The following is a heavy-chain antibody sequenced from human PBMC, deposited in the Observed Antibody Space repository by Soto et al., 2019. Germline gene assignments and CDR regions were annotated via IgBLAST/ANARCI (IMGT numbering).Heavy chain of an antibody. D-gene: IGHD1-1*01. CDR2: INAGNGNT. J-gene: IGHJ3*02. Sequence: QVQLVQSGAEEKKPGASVKVSCKASGYTFTSYAMHWVRQAPGQRLEWMGWINAGNGNTKYSQKFQGRVTITRDTSASKAYMELRSLRSEDTAVYSCASAPTTTLAFDIWGQGTMVTVSS. CDR1: GYTFTSYA. V-gene: IGHV1-3*05. CDR3: ASAPTTTLAFDI.